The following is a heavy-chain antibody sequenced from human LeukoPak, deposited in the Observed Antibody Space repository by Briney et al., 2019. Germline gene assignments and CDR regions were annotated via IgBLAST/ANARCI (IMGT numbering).Heavy chain of an antibody. CDR2: FDPEDGET. Sequence: GALVKVSCKVSGYTLTELSMHWVRQAPGKGLEWMGGFDPEDGETIYAQKFQGRVTMTEDTSTDTAYMELSSLRSEDTAVYYCATGRDYGENFDYWGQGTLVTVSS. CDR1: GYTLTELS. J-gene: IGHJ4*02. D-gene: IGHD4-17*01. CDR3: ATGRDYGENFDY. V-gene: IGHV1-24*01.